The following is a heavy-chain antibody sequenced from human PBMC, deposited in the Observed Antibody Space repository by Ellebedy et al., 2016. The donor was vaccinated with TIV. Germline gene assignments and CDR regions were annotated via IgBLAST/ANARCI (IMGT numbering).Heavy chain of an antibody. D-gene: IGHD3-22*01. CDR3: ARDRWYYDSSGYYHNWFDP. CDR2: IYHSGNT. CDR1: GGSISSYY. V-gene: IGHV4-59*01. J-gene: IGHJ5*02. Sequence: MPSETLSLTCTVSGGSISSYYWSWIRQPPGKGLEWIGYIYHSGNTNSNPSLKSRVTISVDTSKNQFSLKLSPVTAADTAVYYCARDRWYYDSSGYYHNWFDPWGQGTLVTVSS.